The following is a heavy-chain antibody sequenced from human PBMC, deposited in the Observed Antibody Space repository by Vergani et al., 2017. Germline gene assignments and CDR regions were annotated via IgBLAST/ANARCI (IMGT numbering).Heavy chain of an antibody. J-gene: IGHJ4*02. CDR3: VKDAGNYENYVDY. V-gene: IGHV3-23*01. D-gene: IGHD1-7*01. CDR2: LTGGGGSN. Sequence: EVQLLESGGSLKQPGGSVRLSCAASGFTFSTYAMHWVRQAPGKGLEWVSALTGGGGSNYYADSFKGRFIISRDNSRDTLYLQMNSLRPEDTATYYCVKDAGNYENYVDYWWEGNMVNISS. CDR1: GFTFSTYA.